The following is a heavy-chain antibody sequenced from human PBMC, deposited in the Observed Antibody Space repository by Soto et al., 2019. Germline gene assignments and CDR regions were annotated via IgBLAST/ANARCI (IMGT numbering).Heavy chain of an antibody. D-gene: IGHD4-17*01. J-gene: IGHJ4*02. Sequence: QVELVESGGGVVTPGRSLRLSCVASGFTFRNYAFHWVRQAPGKGLEWVAVISFDGTKRFYSDSVKGPFTISRDDSKSTLYLEMNSLRPEDTAVYYGARSLFGDLTNFDFWGQGTLVIVSS. CDR2: ISFDGTKR. V-gene: IGHV3-30*04. CDR3: ARSLFGDLTNFDF. CDR1: GFTFRNYA.